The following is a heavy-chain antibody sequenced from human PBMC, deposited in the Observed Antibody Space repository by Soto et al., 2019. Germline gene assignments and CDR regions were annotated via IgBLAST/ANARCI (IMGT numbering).Heavy chain of an antibody. D-gene: IGHD3-22*01. V-gene: IGHV2-26*01. J-gene: IGHJ6*02. CDR2: IFSNDEK. CDR1: GFSLSNARMG. Sequence: SGPTLVNPTETLTLTCTVSGFSLSNARMGVSWIRQPPGKALEWLAHIFSNDEKSYSTSLKSRRTISKDTSKSQVVLTMTNMDPVDTATYSCPRIRHSYDSRGYYLVGLDVWGQGTILTVSS. CDR3: PRIRHSYDSRGYYLVGLDV.